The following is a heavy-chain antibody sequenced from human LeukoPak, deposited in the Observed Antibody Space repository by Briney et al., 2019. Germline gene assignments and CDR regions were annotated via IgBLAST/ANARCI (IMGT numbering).Heavy chain of an antibody. CDR1: GYSITSSSW. Sequence: SETLSLTCAVSGYSITSSSWWGWIRQPPGKGLEWIGYIYYSGSTNYNPSLKSRVTISVDTSKNQFSLKLSSVTAADTAVYYCARGLLQYYFDYWGQGTLVTVSS. CDR2: IYYSGST. CDR3: ARGLLQYYFDY. J-gene: IGHJ4*02. V-gene: IGHV4-28*01. D-gene: IGHD2-15*01.